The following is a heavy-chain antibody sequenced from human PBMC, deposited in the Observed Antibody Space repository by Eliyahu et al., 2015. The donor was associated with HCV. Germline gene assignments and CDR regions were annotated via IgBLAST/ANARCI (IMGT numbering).Heavy chain of an antibody. J-gene: IGHJ5*02. CDR1: GGSIXTYC. Sequence: QVQLQESGPGLVKPSETLSLTXTVSGGSIXTYCWGWNRXPXGKGPGRIGXFHXRGXANXNPSXKXRVTISLDTSKNQFSLKLTSVTAADTAVYFCASGGGGIAVAGTGGWFDPWGQGTLVTVSS. V-gene: IGHV4-59*01. CDR3: ASGGGGIAVAGTGGWFDP. D-gene: IGHD6-19*01. CDR2: FHXRGXA.